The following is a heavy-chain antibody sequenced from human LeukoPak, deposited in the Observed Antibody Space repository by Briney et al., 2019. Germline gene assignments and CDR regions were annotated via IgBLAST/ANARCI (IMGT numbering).Heavy chain of an antibody. V-gene: IGHV4-39*07. CDR3: ARAMSMVRGIIITPLPDY. D-gene: IGHD3-10*01. CDR1: GGSISSSSYY. CDR2: FYYSGSS. Sequence: SETLSLTCTVSGGSISSSSYYWGWIRQPPGKGLEWIGSFYYSGSSYYNPSFKRRVTMSVDTFRNQFSLKLTSVTAADTAVYYCARAMSMVRGIIITPLPDYWGQGTLVTVSS. J-gene: IGHJ4*02.